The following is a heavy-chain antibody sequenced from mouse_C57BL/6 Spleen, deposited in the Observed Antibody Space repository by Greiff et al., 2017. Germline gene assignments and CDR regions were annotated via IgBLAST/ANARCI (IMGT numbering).Heavy chain of an antibody. Sequence: QVQLKESGPGLVQPSQSLSITCTVSGFSLTSYGVHWVRQSPGKGLEWLGVIWRGGSTDYNAAFISRLSISKDNSKSQVFFKMNSLQADDTAIYYCARIDGYYDYWGQGTTLTVSS. CDR3: ARIDGYYDY. V-gene: IGHV2-2*01. J-gene: IGHJ2*01. CDR1: GFSLTSYG. D-gene: IGHD2-3*01. CDR2: IWRGGST.